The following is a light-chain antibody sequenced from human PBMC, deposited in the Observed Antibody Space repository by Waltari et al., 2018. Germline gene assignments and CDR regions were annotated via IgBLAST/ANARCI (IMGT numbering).Light chain of an antibody. CDR3: QQRATWPPLT. J-gene: IGKJ4*01. CDR1: QSVYTF. Sequence: EVVLTQSPATLSLSPGETATLSCRASQSVYTFLAWYQQKPGQAPRLLIYHASKRAAGVPARFSGSGSGTDFTLTINRLEPEDFAIYYGQQRATWPPLTFGGGTKVEI. V-gene: IGKV3-11*01. CDR2: HAS.